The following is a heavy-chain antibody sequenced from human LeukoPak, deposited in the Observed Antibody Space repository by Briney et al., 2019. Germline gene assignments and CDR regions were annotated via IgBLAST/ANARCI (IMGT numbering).Heavy chain of an antibody. Sequence: PGGSPRLSCAPSGFTLSNYEMNWVRLTPGKGLEWISYITKGGATVLYAESVKGRFTISRDNANSSLYLQMNSLRAEDTAVYFCARLSVSITRRFDLWGQGTLVTVSS. D-gene: IGHD3-3*01. CDR2: ITKGGATV. CDR1: GFTLSNYE. CDR3: ARLSVSITRRFDL. V-gene: IGHV3-48*03. J-gene: IGHJ5*02.